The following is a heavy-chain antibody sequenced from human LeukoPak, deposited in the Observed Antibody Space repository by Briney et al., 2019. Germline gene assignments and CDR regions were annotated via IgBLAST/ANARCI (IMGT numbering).Heavy chain of an antibody. Sequence: SVKVSCKASGYTFTSYAISWVRQAPGQGLEWMGGIIPIFGTANYAQKFQGRVTITTDESTSTAYMELSSLRSEDTAVYYCASMARYNWNHAGTWGQGTLVTVSS. V-gene: IGHV1-69*05. CDR1: GYTFTSYA. D-gene: IGHD1-1*01. J-gene: IGHJ4*02. CDR2: IIPIFGTA. CDR3: ASMARYNWNHAGT.